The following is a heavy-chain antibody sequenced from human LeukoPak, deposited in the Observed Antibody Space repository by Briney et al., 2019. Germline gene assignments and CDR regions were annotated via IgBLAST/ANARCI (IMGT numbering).Heavy chain of an antibody. CDR2: LNWNGAST. V-gene: IGHV3-20*01. J-gene: IGHJ3*02. CDR3: ARVYDYVWGSYRYTGAFDI. D-gene: IGHD3-16*02. Sequence: GGSLRLSCAASGFTSDDYGLRCVPQVPRKGLGWVSGLNWNGASTGSAHSVKGRFPISPDNAQNSLYLQMNSLRAEDTALYHCARVYDYVWGSYRYTGAFDIWGQGTMVTVSS. CDR1: GFTSDDYG.